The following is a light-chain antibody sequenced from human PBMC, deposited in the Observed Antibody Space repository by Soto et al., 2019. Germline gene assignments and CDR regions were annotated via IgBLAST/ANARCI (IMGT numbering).Light chain of an antibody. CDR1: QGISDH. J-gene: IGKJ3*01. CDR3: QKYDNSQFT. CDR2: DAS. V-gene: IGKV1-27*01. Sequence: DIQMTQSPSSLSASVGDRVTITCRASQGISDHLAWYQQKPGKVPELLVYDASTLQSGVPSRFSGRGSGTLFTLTISCLQPEDVATYYCQKYDNSQFTFGPGTKVDIK.